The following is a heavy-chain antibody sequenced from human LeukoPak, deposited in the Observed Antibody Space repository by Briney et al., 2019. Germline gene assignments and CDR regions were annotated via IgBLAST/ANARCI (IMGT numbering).Heavy chain of an antibody. CDR3: AGGSGWIFDS. J-gene: IGHJ4*02. CDR2: ISHDGSNK. CDR1: GFTFSSYG. Sequence: GRSLRLSCAASGFTFSSYGMHWVRQAPGKGLEWVAVISHDGSNKFYADSVEGRFTISRDNAKNSLYLQMNSLRAEDTAVYYCAGGSGWIFDSWGQGTLVTVSS. D-gene: IGHD6-19*01. V-gene: IGHV3-30*03.